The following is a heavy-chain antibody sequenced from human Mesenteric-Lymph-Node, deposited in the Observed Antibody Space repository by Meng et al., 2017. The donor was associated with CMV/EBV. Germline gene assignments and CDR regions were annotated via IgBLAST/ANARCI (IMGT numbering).Heavy chain of an antibody. Sequence: GGSISSSSYYWGWIRQPPGKGLEWIGEIYHSGSTNYNPSLKSRVTISVDKSKNQFSLKLSSVTAADTAVYYCARAQRISYQLLPFDYWGQGTLVTVSS. V-gene: IGHV4-39*07. CDR2: IYHSGST. CDR1: GGSISSSSYY. CDR3: ARAQRISYQLLPFDY. D-gene: IGHD2-2*01. J-gene: IGHJ4*02.